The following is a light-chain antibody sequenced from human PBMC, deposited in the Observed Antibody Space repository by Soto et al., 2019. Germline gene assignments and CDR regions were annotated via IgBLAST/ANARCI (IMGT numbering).Light chain of an antibody. V-gene: IGKV1-39*01. J-gene: IGKJ1*01. Sequence: DIQMTQSPSSLSASVGDRFAITCLASQSISSYLNWYQQKPGKAPKLLIYAASSLQSGVPSRFSGSGSGTEFTLTISSMQPDDFATFYCQQYNGYSRTFGQGTKVDIK. CDR1: QSISSY. CDR2: AAS. CDR3: QQYNGYSRT.